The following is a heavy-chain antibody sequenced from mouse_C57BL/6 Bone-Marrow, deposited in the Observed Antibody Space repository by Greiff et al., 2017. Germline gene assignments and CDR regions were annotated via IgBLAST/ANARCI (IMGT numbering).Heavy chain of an antibody. J-gene: IGHJ1*03. Sequence: VMLVESGPGLVQPSQSLSITCTVSGFSLTSSGVHWVRQSPGKGLEWLGVIWSGGSTDYNAAFISRLSISKDNSKSQVFFKMNSLQADDTAIYYCARVWYFDVWGTGTTVTVSS. V-gene: IGHV2-2*01. CDR3: ARVWYFDV. CDR1: GFSLTSSG. CDR2: IWSGGST.